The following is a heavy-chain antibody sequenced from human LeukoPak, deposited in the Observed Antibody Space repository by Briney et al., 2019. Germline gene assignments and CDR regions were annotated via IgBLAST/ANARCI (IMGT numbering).Heavy chain of an antibody. CDR1: GGSISSSSYY. CDR3: ARVYYSGSYDYWYFDL. Sequence: SGTLSLTCTVSGGSISSSSYYWGWIRQPPGKGLEWIGSIYYSGSTNYNPSLKSRVTISVDTSKNQFSLKLSSVTAGDTAVYFCARVYYSGSYDYWYFDLWGRGTLVTVSS. J-gene: IGHJ2*01. D-gene: IGHD1-26*01. V-gene: IGHV4-39*07. CDR2: IYYSGST.